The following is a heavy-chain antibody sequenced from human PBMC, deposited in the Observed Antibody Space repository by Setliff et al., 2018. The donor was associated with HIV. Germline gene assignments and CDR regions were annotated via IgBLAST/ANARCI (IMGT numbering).Heavy chain of an antibody. V-gene: IGHV4-59*06. D-gene: IGHD6-13*01. Sequence: SETLSLTCTVSGGSISSYYWSWIRQPPGKALEWIGYIYYSGSTYYNPSLKSRVTISIDTSKNQFSLKLSSVTAADTAVYFCARGRGSSSSWPIDYWGQGTLVTVSS. J-gene: IGHJ4*02. CDR2: IYYSGST. CDR3: ARGRGSSSSWPIDY. CDR1: GGSISSYY.